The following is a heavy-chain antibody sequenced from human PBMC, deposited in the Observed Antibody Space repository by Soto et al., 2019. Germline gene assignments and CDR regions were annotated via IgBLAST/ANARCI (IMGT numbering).Heavy chain of an antibody. CDR1: GGSFSGYY. D-gene: IGHD2-2*01. V-gene: IGHV4-34*01. CDR3: ARGEFAVVPATTFKYSMDV. Sequence: QVQLQQWGAGLLKPSETLSLTCAVYGGSFSGYYWSWIRQPPGKGLEWIGEINHSGSTNYNPSLKSRVTISVDTSKNQFSLKLSSVTAADTAVYYCARGEFAVVPATTFKYSMDVWGQGTTVTVSS. CDR2: INHSGST. J-gene: IGHJ6*02.